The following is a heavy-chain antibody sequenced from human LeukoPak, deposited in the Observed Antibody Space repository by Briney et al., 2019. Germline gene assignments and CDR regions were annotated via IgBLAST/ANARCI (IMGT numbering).Heavy chain of an antibody. CDR2: INHSGST. CDR3: AGGVARHWYFDL. CDR1: GGSFSGYY. V-gene: IGHV4-34*01. Sequence: KPSETLSLTCAVYGGSFSGYYWSWIRQPPGKGLEWIGEINHSGSTNNNPSLKSRVTLSVDTSKNQFSLKLSSVTAADTAVYYCAGGVARHWYFDLWGRGTPVTVSS. D-gene: IGHD2-15*01. J-gene: IGHJ2*01.